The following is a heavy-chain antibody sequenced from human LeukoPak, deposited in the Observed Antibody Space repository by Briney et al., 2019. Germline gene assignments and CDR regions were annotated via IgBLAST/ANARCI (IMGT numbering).Heavy chain of an antibody. CDR1: GGSFSGYY. J-gene: IGHJ4*02. CDR3: ARAGNFYFDY. Sequence: PSETLSLTCAVYGGSFSGYYWSWIRQPPGKGLEWIGEINHSGSTNYNPSLKSRVTISVDTSKNQFSLKLSSVTAADTAVYYCARAGNFYFDYWGQGTLVTVSS. V-gene: IGHV4-34*01. CDR2: INHSGST. D-gene: IGHD3-9*01.